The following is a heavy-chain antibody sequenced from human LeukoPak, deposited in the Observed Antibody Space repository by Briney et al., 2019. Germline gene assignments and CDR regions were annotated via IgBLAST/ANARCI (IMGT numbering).Heavy chain of an antibody. CDR2: IKEDGSER. Sequence: GGSLRLSCEGSAFIFSGHWMNWVRQTPGKGLEWVASIKEDGSERQYVDSVKGRFSISRDNTKGSLFLQLNSLRAEDTAVYYCARLRSNSWYSDFWGQGTLVTVSS. CDR3: ARLRSNSWYSDF. J-gene: IGHJ4*02. V-gene: IGHV3-7*03. D-gene: IGHD6-13*01. CDR1: AFIFSGHW.